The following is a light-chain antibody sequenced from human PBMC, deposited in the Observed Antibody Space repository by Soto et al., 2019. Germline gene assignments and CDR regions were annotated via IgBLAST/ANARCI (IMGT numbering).Light chain of an antibody. J-gene: IGLJ1*01. CDR1: SSEVGGYNY. Sequence: QSALTQPPSASGSPGQSVTISCTGTSSEVGGYNYVSWYQHHPGKAPKLIIYEVYKRPSGVPERFSGSKSGNTAALTVSGLQAEDEADYYCSSYVGTNSYVFGTGTKVTVL. CDR3: SSYVGTNSYV. V-gene: IGLV2-8*01. CDR2: EVY.